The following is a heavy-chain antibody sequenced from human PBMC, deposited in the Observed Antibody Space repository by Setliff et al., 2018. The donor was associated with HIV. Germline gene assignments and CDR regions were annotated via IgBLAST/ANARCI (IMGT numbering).Heavy chain of an antibody. Sequence: GGSLRLSCAASGFTFSSYAMTWVRQAPGKGLEWVSSLSGSGGSTYYADSVKGRFTISRDNSKNTLYLRMNSLGAEDTAVYYCAQAQTSVSGSYYQYLQHWGQGTLVTVSS. J-gene: IGHJ1*01. CDR1: GFTFSSYA. CDR3: AQAQTSVSGSYYQYLQH. D-gene: IGHD3-10*01. V-gene: IGHV3-23*01. CDR2: LSGSGGST.